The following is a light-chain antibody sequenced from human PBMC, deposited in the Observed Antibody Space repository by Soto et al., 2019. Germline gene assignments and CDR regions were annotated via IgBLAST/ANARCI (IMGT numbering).Light chain of an antibody. V-gene: IGKV1-5*01. Sequence: DIQMTQSPSTLSASVGDRVTITCRASQSISSWLAWYQQKPGKAPKLLIYDASSLESGVPLRFSGSGSGTDFTLHISRPQADDFATFFFQQDNSPPWTFGQGTKVEIK. J-gene: IGKJ1*01. CDR1: QSISSW. CDR3: QQDNSPPWT. CDR2: DAS.